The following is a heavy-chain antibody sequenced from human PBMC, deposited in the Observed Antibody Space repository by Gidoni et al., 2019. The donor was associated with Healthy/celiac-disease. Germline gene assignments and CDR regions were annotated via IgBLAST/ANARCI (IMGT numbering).Heavy chain of an antibody. Sequence: EVQLVESGGGLVKPGGSLRLSCAASVFTFSSYSMNWVSQAPGKGLEWVSSISSSRSYIYYADSVKGRFTISRDNAKNSLYLQMNSLRAEDTAVYYCASLGEDIVVVPAARGYQIDYWGQGTLVTVSS. CDR1: VFTFSSYS. J-gene: IGHJ4*02. CDR2: ISSSRSYI. D-gene: IGHD2-2*01. V-gene: IGHV3-21*01. CDR3: ASLGEDIVVVPAARGYQIDY.